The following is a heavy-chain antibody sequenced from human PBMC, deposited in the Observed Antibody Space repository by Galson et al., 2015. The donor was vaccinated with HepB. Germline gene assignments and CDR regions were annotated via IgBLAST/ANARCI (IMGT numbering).Heavy chain of an antibody. D-gene: IGHD6-19*01. CDR3: AKRRAGDL. CDR2: ISGSGGST. Sequence: LRLSCAASGFRFSSYAMSWVRQAPGKGLEWVSGISGSGGSTDYADSVKGRFTISRDNSKNTLYLQMNSLRAEDTAVYYCAKRRAGDLWGQGTVVTVSS. V-gene: IGHV3-23*01. CDR1: GFRFSSYA. J-gene: IGHJ3*01.